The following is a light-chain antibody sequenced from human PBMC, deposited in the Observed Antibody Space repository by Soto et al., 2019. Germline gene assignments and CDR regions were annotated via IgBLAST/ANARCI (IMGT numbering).Light chain of an antibody. CDR1: DIVSKS. V-gene: IGLV3-21*04. CDR3: QVWDSSSDHPGVV. CDR2: YDS. Sequence: SYELTQPPSVSVAPGKTARITCGGNDIVSKSVHWYQQKPGQAPVLVIYYDSDRPSGIPERFSGSNSGNTATLTISRVEAGDEADYYCQVWDSSSDHPGVVFGGGTKVTVL. J-gene: IGLJ2*01.